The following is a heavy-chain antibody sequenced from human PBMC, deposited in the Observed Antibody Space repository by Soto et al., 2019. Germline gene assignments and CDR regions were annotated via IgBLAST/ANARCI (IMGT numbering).Heavy chain of an antibody. V-gene: IGHV4-30-2*01. CDR3: ARTSIRVGATTYYYYGMDV. D-gene: IGHD1-26*01. Sequence: QLQLQESGSGLVKPSQTLSLTCAVSGGSISSGGYSWSWIRQPPGKGLEWIGYIYHSGSTYYNPSLKSRVTISVDRSKNQFSLKLSSGTAADTAVYYCARTSIRVGATTYYYYGMDVWGQGTTVTVSS. J-gene: IGHJ6*02. CDR1: GGSISSGGYS. CDR2: IYHSGST.